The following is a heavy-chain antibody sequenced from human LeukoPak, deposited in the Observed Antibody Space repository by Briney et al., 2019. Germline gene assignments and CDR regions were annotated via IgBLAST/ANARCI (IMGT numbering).Heavy chain of an antibody. Sequence: SETLSLTCTVSGGSISSSSYYWSWIRQPPGKGLEWIGEINHSGSTNYNPSLKSRVTISVDTSKNQFSLKLSSVTAADTAVYYCARVSWNHNWFDPWGQGTLVTVSS. J-gene: IGHJ5*02. V-gene: IGHV4-39*07. CDR1: GGSISSSSYY. D-gene: IGHD1-1*01. CDR2: INHSGST. CDR3: ARVSWNHNWFDP.